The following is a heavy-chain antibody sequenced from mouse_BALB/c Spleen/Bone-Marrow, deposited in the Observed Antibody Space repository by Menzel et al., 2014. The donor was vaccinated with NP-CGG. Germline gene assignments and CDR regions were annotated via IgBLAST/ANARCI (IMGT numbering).Heavy chain of an antibody. J-gene: IGHJ2*01. CDR2: IWRGGST. Sequence: VKVEESGPSLVQPSQSLSITCTVSGFSLTSYGVHWVRQSPGKGLEWLGVIWRGGSTDYNAAFMSRLSITKDNSKSQVFFKMNSLQADDTAIYYCAKRGNYGYFDYWGQGTTLTVSS. D-gene: IGHD2-1*01. CDR3: AKRGNYGYFDY. V-gene: IGHV2-5-1*01. CDR1: GFSLTSYG.